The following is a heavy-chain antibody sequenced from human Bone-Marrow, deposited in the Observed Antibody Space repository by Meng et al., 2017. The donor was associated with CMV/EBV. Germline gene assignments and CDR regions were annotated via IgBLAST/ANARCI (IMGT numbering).Heavy chain of an antibody. D-gene: IGHD2-2*02. V-gene: IGHV3-23*03. CDR3: AKGRGYCSSTSGYIYGHGYGMDV. CDR1: GFTFSSYA. CDR2: IYSGGSST. Sequence: GESLKIPCAASGFTFSSYAMSWVRQAPGKGLEWVSVIYSGGSSTYYADSVKGRFTISRDNSKNTLYLQMNSLRAEDTAVYYCAKGRGYCSSTSGYIYGHGYGMDVWGQGTTVTVSS. J-gene: IGHJ6*02.